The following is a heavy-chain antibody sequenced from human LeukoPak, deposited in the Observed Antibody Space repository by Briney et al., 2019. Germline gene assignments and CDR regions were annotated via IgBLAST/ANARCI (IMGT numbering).Heavy chain of an antibody. CDR1: GGTFSSYA. J-gene: IGHJ6*03. Sequence: ASVKVSCKASGGTFSSYATSWVRQAPGQGLEWMGGIIPIFGTANYARKFQGRVTITTDESTSTAYMELSSLRSEDTAVYYCARSLWFGELLYGEYYYYYYMDVWGKGTTVTVSS. CDR3: ARSLWFGELLYGEYYYYYYMDV. V-gene: IGHV1-69*05. CDR2: IIPIFGTA. D-gene: IGHD3-10*01.